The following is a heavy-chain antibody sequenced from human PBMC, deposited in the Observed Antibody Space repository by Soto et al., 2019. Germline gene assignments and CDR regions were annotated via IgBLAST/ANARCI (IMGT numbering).Heavy chain of an antibody. Sequence: PGGSLSLSCAASGYTFSSYAMSWVRQAPGKGLEWVSAISGSGGSTYYADSVKGRFTISRDNSKNTLYLQMNSLRAEDTAVYYCAKDQSVEQQLVNYYYYGMDVWGQGTTVTVSS. CDR3: AKDQSVEQQLVNYYYYGMDV. J-gene: IGHJ6*02. CDR2: ISGSGGST. D-gene: IGHD6-13*01. CDR1: GYTFSSYA. V-gene: IGHV3-23*01.